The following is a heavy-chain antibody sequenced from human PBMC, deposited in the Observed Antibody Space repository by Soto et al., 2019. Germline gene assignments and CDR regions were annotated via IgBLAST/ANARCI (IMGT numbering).Heavy chain of an antibody. Sequence: PGGSLRLSCAASGFTFSDYYMSWIRQAPGKGLEWVSYISSSGSTIYYADSVKGRFTISRDNAKNSLYLQMNSLRAEDTAVYYCARELARTPFAFDIWGQGTMVNVSS. D-gene: IGHD6-13*01. CDR3: ARELARTPFAFDI. V-gene: IGHV3-11*01. CDR1: GFTFSDYY. CDR2: ISSSGSTI. J-gene: IGHJ3*02.